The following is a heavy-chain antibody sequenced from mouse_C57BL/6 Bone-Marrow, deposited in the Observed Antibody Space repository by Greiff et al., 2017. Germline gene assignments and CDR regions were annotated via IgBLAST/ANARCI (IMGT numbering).Heavy chain of an antibody. J-gene: IGHJ3*01. Sequence: EVQLQQSGGDLVKPGGSLKLSCAASGFTFSSYGMSWVRQTPDKRLEWVATISSGGSYTYYPDSVKGRFTISRDNAKNTLYLQMSSLKSEDTAMYYCARRNSPFAYWGQGTLVTVSA. D-gene: IGHD5-2*01. V-gene: IGHV5-6*01. CDR2: ISSGGSYT. CDR3: ARRNSPFAY. CDR1: GFTFSSYG.